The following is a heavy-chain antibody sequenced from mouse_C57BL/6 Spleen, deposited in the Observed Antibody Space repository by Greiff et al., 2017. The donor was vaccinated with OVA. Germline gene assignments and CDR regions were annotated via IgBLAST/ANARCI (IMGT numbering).Heavy chain of an antibody. CDR2: IYPGSGST. J-gene: IGHJ2*01. CDR3: ASVYYDYDGGFDY. Sequence: QVQLQQPGAELVKPGASVKMSCKASGYTFTSYWITWVKQRPGQGLEWIGDIYPGSGSTNYNEKFKSKATLTVATSSSKAYMQLSSLTSEDSAVYFCASVYYDYDGGFDYWGQGTTLTVSS. V-gene: IGHV1-55*01. CDR1: GYTFTSYW. D-gene: IGHD2-4*01.